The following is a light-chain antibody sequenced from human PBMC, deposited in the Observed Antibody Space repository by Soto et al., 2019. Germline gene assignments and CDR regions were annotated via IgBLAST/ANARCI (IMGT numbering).Light chain of an antibody. CDR3: QHYASSPLT. CDR1: KSISSRY. Sequence: EIVLTQSPGTLSLSPGEGATLSCRASKSISSRYVAWYQQKPGQAPRLLIYGASSRSTGIQDRFSGSGSGTDFTLTSSRLEPEDFAVYYCQHYASSPLTFGGGTKVEIK. V-gene: IGKV3-20*01. CDR2: GAS. J-gene: IGKJ4*01.